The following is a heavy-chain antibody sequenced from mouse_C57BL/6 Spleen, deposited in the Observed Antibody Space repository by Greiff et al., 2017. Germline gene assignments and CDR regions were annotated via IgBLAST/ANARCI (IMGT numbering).Heavy chain of an antibody. D-gene: IGHD1-1*01. CDR2: IDPETGGT. J-gene: IGHJ4*01. CDR3: TRYYGSSYNYAMDY. CDR1: GYTFTDYE. V-gene: IGHV1-15*01. Sequence: QVQLQQSGAELVRPGASVTLSCKASGYTFTDYEMHWVKQTPVHGLEWIGAIDPETGGTAYNQKFKGKAILTADKSSSTAYMELRSLTSEDSAVYYCTRYYGSSYNYAMDYWGQGTSGTVSS.